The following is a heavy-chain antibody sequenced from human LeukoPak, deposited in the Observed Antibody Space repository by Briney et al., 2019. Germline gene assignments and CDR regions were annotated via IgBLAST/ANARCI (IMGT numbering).Heavy chain of an antibody. CDR1: GFTFSSYA. CDR3: AKVARDGYNQGDY. D-gene: IGHD5-12*01. V-gene: IGHV3-23*01. J-gene: IGHJ4*02. Sequence: TGGSLRLSCVASGFTFSSYAMSWVRQAPGKGLEWVSAISGSGGSTYYADSVKGRFTISRDNSKNTLYLQMNSLRAEDTAVYYCAKVARDGYNQGDYWGQGTLVTVSS. CDR2: ISGSGGST.